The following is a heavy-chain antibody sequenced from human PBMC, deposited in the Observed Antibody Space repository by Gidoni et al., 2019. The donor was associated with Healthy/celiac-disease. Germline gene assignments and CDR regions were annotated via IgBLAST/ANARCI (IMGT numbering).Heavy chain of an antibody. Sequence: QVQLVQSGAEVKKPGASVKVSCMASGYTFTSYYMHWVRQAPGQGLEWMGIINPSGGSTSYAQKFQGRVTMTRDTSTSTVYMELSSLRSEDTAVYYCARDYGSYGWPSTLGYWGQGTLVTVSS. D-gene: IGHD5-18*01. CDR3: ARDYGSYGWPSTLGY. CDR1: GYTFTSYY. CDR2: INPSGGST. V-gene: IGHV1-46*01. J-gene: IGHJ4*02.